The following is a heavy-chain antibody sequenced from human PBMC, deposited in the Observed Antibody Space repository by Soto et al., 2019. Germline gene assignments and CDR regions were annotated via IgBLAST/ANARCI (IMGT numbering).Heavy chain of an antibody. CDR3: AKLEIWSGYYLREGNFDY. D-gene: IGHD3-3*01. J-gene: IGHJ4*02. CDR1: GFTFSSYA. V-gene: IGHV3-23*01. CDR2: ISGSGGST. Sequence: GGSLRLSCAASGFTFSSYAMSWVRQAPGKGLEWVSAISGSGGSTYYADSVKGRFTISRDNSKNTLYLQMNSLRAEDTAVYYCAKLEIWSGYYLREGNFDYWGQGTLVTVSS.